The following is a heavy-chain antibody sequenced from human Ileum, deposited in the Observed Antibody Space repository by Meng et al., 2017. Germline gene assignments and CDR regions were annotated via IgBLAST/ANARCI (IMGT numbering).Heavy chain of an antibody. V-gene: IGHV1-69*13. CDR1: GGTFSSYA. CDR2: IIPIFGTA. Sequence: SVKVSCKASGGTFSSYAISWVRQAAGQGLEWMGGIIPIFGTANYAQKFQGRVTITADESTSTAYMELSSLRSEDTAVYYCARDSYYGSGSYTAYYYGMDVWGQGTTVTVSS. D-gene: IGHD3-10*01. J-gene: IGHJ6*02. CDR3: ARDSYYGSGSYTAYYYGMDV.